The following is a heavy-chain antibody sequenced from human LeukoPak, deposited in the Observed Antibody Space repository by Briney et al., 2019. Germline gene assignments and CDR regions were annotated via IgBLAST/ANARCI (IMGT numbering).Heavy chain of an antibody. V-gene: IGHV3-30*02. CDR2: IRYDENDK. CDR3: AEGSYYAY. Sequence: PGGSLRLSCAASGFTFSNYDMHWVRQAPGKGLEWVAFIRYDENDKYYADAVAGRFTISRDNSKNTLFLQMNSLTTDDTAVYYCAEGSYYAYWGQGTLVTVSS. J-gene: IGHJ4*02. CDR1: GFTFSNYD. D-gene: IGHD1-26*01.